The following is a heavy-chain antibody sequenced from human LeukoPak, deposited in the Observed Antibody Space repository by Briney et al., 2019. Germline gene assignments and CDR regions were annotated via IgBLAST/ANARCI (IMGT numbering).Heavy chain of an antibody. CDR3: ARKKWAGRLRYFDWSDSGGGAFDI. CDR1: GYSFTGYY. CDR2: INPNSGGT. D-gene: IGHD3-9*01. V-gene: IGHV1-2*02. J-gene: IGHJ3*02. Sequence: ASVKVSCKASGYSFTGYYMHWVRQAPGQGLEWMGWINPNSGGTNYAQKFQGRVTMTRDTSISTAYMELSRLRSDDTAVYYCARKKWAGRLRYFDWSDSGGGAFDIWGQGTMVTVSS.